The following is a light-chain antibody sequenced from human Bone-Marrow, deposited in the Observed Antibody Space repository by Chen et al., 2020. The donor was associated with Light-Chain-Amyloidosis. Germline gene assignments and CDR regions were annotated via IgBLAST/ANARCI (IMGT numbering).Light chain of an antibody. Sequence: SYELTQPPSVSVSPGQTARITCSGDDLPTRYAYWYQQKPGQAPVLVIQRDTERPSGISERFSGSSSGTTATLTSSGVQAEDEADYHCQSADSIGTYEVIFGGGTELTVL. J-gene: IGLJ2*01. CDR1: DLPTRY. V-gene: IGLV3-25*03. CDR3: QSADSIGTYEVI. CDR2: RDT.